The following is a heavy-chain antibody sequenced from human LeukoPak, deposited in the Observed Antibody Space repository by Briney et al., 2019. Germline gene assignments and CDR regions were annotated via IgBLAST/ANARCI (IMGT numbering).Heavy chain of an antibody. J-gene: IGHJ5*02. CDR2: ISSGGGNT. Sequence: GGALRLSCAASGFTFSTYAMSWIRQAPGKGLEWVTAISSGGGNTDYADSVKGRFTISRDNSKNTVFLQMNSLRAEDTGVYYCANRISGSSSWGQGTLVTVSS. CDR3: ANRISGSSS. V-gene: IGHV3-23*01. D-gene: IGHD1-26*01. CDR1: GFTFSTYA.